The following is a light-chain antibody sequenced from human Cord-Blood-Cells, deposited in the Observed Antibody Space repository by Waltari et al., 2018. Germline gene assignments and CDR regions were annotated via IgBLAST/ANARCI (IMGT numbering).Light chain of an antibody. V-gene: IGLV2-23*02. Sequence: QSALTQPASVSGSPGQSITISCTGTSSDVGSYNLVSWYQQHPGKAPKLMIYEVSKRPSCVSNRFSGSKSGNTASLTISGLQAEDEADYYCCSYAGSSTYVFGTGTKVTVL. CDR3: CSYAGSSTYV. CDR1: SSDVGSYNL. CDR2: EVS. J-gene: IGLJ1*01.